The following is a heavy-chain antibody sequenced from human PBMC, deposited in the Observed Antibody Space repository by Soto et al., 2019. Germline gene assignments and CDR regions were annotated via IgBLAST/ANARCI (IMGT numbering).Heavy chain of an antibody. CDR2: ISAYNGNT. CDR3: TRDLVLGVPFTY. J-gene: IGHJ4*02. CDR1: GYTFNSYG. V-gene: IGHV1-18*01. Sequence: QVQLVQSGAEVKKPGASVKVSCKASGYTFNSYGISWVRQAPGQGLEWMRWISAYNGNTKIAQKVQGRVTMTTATATRNASLATRILTSDPTPVFCCTRDLVLGVPFTYWGQGPLVTVAS.